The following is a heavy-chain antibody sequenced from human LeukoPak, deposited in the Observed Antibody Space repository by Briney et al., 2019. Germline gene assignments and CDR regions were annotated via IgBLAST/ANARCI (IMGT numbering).Heavy chain of an antibody. CDR2: IYYSGST. D-gene: IGHD2-2*01. CDR3: ARTGYCSRISCYPYYYGMDV. Sequence: SETLSLTCTVSGGSLSNYYWSWIRQPPGKGLEWIGYIYYSGSTKYNPSLKSRVTISVDTSKNQFSLNLTSVTAEDTAMYYCARTGYCSRISCYPYYYGMDVWGQGTTVTVSS. J-gene: IGHJ6*02. V-gene: IGHV4-59*13. CDR1: GGSLSNYY.